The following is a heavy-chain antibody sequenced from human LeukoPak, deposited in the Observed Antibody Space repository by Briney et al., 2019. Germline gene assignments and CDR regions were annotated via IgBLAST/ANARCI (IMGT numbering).Heavy chain of an antibody. D-gene: IGHD1-26*01. Sequence: PGGSLRLSSAASGFTLSSYAMSWVRQAPGKGLEWVSAVSGSGGSTYYADSVKGRFTISRDNSKNTLYLQMNSLRAEDTAVYYCAKVMSDGSYGYWGQGTLVTVSS. CDR3: AKVMSDGSYGY. J-gene: IGHJ4*02. CDR1: GFTLSSYA. CDR2: VSGSGGST. V-gene: IGHV3-23*01.